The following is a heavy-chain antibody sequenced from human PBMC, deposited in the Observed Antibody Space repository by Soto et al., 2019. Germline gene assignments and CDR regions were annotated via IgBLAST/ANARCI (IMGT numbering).Heavy chain of an antibody. CDR3: ARELAYGDFWRGLEY. D-gene: IGHD3-3*01. CDR1: GFSFSSYA. CDR2: ISHDGNIK. Sequence: QVQLVESGGGVVQPGRSLRLSCAASGFSFSSYAMHWVRQAPGKGLEWVAIISHDGNIKRYADFVEGRFIVFRDNANNTLLLQMESLTTDDPAVYYCARELAYGDFWRGLEYWGQGTLVTVAS. V-gene: IGHV3-30*03. J-gene: IGHJ4*02.